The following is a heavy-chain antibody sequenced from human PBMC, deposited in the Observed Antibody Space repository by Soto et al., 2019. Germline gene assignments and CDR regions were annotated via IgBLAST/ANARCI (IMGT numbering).Heavy chain of an antibody. CDR2: ISGSTDDT. J-gene: IGHJ5*02. Sequence: PGGSLRLSCAASEFLFPTYAMTWVRQAPGKGLEWVSSISGSTDDTFYADSVKGRFTISRDNSKNTLFLQMNSLRAEDTAVYYCAKEVFGVVAGSGLDTWGQGTLVTVSS. CDR3: AKEVFGVVAGSGLDT. D-gene: IGHD2-15*01. V-gene: IGHV3-23*01. CDR1: EFLFPTYA.